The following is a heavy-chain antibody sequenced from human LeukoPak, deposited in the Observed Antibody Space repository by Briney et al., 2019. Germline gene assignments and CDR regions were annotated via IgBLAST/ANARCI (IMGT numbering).Heavy chain of an antibody. J-gene: IGHJ4*02. D-gene: IGHD6-19*01. V-gene: IGHV3-30*18. Sequence: GGSLRLSCAASGFTFSSYGMHWVRQAPGKGLEWVAVISYDGSNKYYADSVKGRFTISRDNSKNTLYLQMNSLRAEDTAVYYCAKDSYRGPGYSSGWYADYWGQGTLVTVSS. CDR3: AKDSYRGPGYSSGWYADY. CDR2: ISYDGSNK. CDR1: GFTFSSYG.